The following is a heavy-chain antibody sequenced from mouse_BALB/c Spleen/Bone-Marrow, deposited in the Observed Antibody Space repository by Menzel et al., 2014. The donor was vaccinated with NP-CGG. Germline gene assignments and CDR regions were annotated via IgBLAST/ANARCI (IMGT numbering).Heavy chain of an antibody. V-gene: IGHV1-18*01. CDR1: GYSFAVYT. CDR2: INPYNVGS. D-gene: IGHD1-1*01. Sequence: VQLQQSGPELVKPGALMKTSCQASGYSFAVYTINWVTLSHGKNLEWIGLINPYNVGSRYNQMFMGMATLSVDKSSSTAYMELLSLTYEDSAVYYCAREGYGSSYGFAYWGQGTLVTVSA. J-gene: IGHJ3*01. CDR3: AREGYGSSYGFAY.